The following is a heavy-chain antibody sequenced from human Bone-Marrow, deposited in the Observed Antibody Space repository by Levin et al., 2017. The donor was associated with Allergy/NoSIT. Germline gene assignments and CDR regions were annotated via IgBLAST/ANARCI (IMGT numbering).Heavy chain of an antibody. CDR2: MYHSGTT. J-gene: IGHJ4*02. CDR1: GGPISGGGYS. V-gene: IGHV4-30-2*01. D-gene: IGHD3-10*01. Sequence: PSETLSLTCAVSGGPISGGGYSWSWIRQPPGKGLELIGYMYHSGTTHYNPSLKSRATISVDKTTNQFSLNVTSATAADTAIYYCARVSGATVFDYWGQGILVTVSS. CDR3: ARVSGATVFDY.